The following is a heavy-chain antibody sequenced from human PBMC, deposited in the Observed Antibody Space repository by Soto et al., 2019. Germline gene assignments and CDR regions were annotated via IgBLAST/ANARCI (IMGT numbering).Heavy chain of an antibody. Sequence: SQTLSLTCVISGDDVSSDSVTWDWIRQSPSRGLEWLGRTYYRSKWLTDYAVSVRSRIIIDSDTSKNQFSLQLKSVTLEDTGVYYCVSGGLYAKSWGGSLDYRGQRTPVTVSS. CDR2: TYYRSKWLT. CDR1: GDDVSSDSVT. CDR3: VSGGLYAKSWGGSLDY. D-gene: IGHD2-2*01. J-gene: IGHJ4*02. V-gene: IGHV6-1*01.